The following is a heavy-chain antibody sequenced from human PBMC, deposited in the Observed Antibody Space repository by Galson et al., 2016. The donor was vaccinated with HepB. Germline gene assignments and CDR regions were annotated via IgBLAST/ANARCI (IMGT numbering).Heavy chain of an antibody. D-gene: IGHD3-9*01. CDR2: ITASGVAT. J-gene: IGHJ4*02. V-gene: IGHV3-23*01. Sequence: SLRLSCAASGFSFNTNTLTWVRQAPGKGLEWVSTITASGVATYYTDSVKGRFTLSRDNSRDTLYLQMNNLRVEDTALYYCAKQHYDIMTPYNPYFDYRGLGTLVTVSS. CDR1: GFSFNTNT. CDR3: AKQHYDIMTPYNPYFDY.